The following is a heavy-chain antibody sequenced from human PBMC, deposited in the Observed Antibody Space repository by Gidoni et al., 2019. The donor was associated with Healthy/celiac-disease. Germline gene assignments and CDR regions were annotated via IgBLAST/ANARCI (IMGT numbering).Heavy chain of an antibody. D-gene: IGHD5-12*01. CDR2: IDWDDDK. CDR3: ARIPVRGYSGYDSVYYGMDV. Sequence: CVSWIRQPPGKALEWLALIDWDDDKYYSTSLKTRLTISKDTSKNQVVLTMTNMDPVDTATYYCARIPVRGYSGYDSVYYGMDVWGQGTTVTVSS. CDR1: C. J-gene: IGHJ6*02. V-gene: IGHV2-70*01.